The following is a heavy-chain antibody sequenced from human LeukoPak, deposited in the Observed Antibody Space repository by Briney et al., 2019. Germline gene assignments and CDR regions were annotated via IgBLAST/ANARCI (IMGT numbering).Heavy chain of an antibody. CDR3: ASNDILTGSY. D-gene: IGHD3-9*01. J-gene: IGHJ4*02. V-gene: IGHV3-53*01. CDR2: IYSGGST. CDR1: GFTVSSNY. Sequence: GGPLRLSCAASGFTVSSNYMSWVRQAPGKGLEWVSVIYSGGSTYYADSVKGRFTIPRDNSKNRLYLQINSLRAEATAVYYCASNDILTGSYWGQGTLVTVSS.